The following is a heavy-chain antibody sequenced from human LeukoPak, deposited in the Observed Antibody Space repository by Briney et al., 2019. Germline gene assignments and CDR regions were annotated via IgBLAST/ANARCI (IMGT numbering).Heavy chain of an antibody. Sequence: PSETLSLTCTVSGGSISSGGYYWGWIRQPPGKGLEWIGSIYYSGSTYYNPSLKSRVTISVDTSKNQFPLKLTSVTAADAALYYCGRQYSSGWPWFDPWGQGTLVTVSS. CDR1: GGSISSGGYY. V-gene: IGHV4-39*01. D-gene: IGHD6-19*01. CDR2: IYYSGST. J-gene: IGHJ5*02. CDR3: GRQYSSGWPWFDP.